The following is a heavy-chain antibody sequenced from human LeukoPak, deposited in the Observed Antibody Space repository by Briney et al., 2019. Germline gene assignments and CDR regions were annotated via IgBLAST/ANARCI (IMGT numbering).Heavy chain of an antibody. J-gene: IGHJ4*02. CDR3: ARGGSSWYADY. CDR2: IHYSGST. CDR1: GGAISSYY. Sequence: SETLSLTCSVSGGAISSYYWSWIRQPPEKGLEWIGYIHYSGSTSYNPSLKSRVTMSVDTSKNQFSLKVSSVTAADTAVYYCARGGSSWYADYWGQGTLVTVSS. V-gene: IGHV4-59*01. D-gene: IGHD6-13*01.